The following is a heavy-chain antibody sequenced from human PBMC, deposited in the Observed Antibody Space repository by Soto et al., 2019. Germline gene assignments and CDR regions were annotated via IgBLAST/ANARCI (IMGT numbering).Heavy chain of an antibody. D-gene: IGHD2-2*01. J-gene: IGHJ6*02. CDR2: VSHRGRT. CDR3: VRDWLESGTTNYYYGMDV. CDR1: GGSISSGDYY. V-gene: IGHV4-31*03. Sequence: PSETLSLTCTVSGGSISSGDYYWSWLRQHPGKGLEWFGCVSHRGRTSYNPSLKSRVTISVDTSKNQFSLRLSSVTAADSAMYYCVRDWLESGTTNYYYGMDVWGQGTTVTVSS.